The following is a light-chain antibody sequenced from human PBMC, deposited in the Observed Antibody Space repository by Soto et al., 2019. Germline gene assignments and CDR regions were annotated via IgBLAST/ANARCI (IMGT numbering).Light chain of an antibody. Sequence: EIVLTQSPGTLSLSPGERATLSCRASPSVSGANLAWYQQKPGQAPRLLIHGATTRATGIPARFSGSGSGTEFTLTISSLQSEDFAVYYCQQYNNWPRTFGQGTKVDI. J-gene: IGKJ1*01. CDR1: PSVSGAN. CDR3: QQYNNWPRT. CDR2: GAT. V-gene: IGKV3-15*01.